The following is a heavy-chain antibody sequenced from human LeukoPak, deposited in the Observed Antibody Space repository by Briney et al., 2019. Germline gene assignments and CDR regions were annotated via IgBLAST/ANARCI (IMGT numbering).Heavy chain of an antibody. Sequence: ETLSLTCTVSGGSISSSSYYWGWIRQPPGKGLEWVSAISGSGGSTYYADSVKGRFTISRDNSKNTLYLQMNSLRAEDTALYYCAKDYDREDYYFDYWGQGTLVTVSS. V-gene: IGHV3-23*01. CDR3: AKDYDREDYYFDY. D-gene: IGHD5-12*01. CDR1: GGSISSSSYY. J-gene: IGHJ4*02. CDR2: ISGSGGST.